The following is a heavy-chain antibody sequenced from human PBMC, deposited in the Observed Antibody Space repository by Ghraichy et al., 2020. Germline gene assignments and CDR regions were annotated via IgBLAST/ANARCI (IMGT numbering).Heavy chain of an antibody. J-gene: IGHJ4*02. Sequence: SQTLSLTCTVSGGSISGYYWSWIRQPQGKGLEWIGYIYYSGSTNYNPSLKSRVTISLDTSKNQLSLNLSSVTAADAAVYYCARQPLGGARKAFDYWSQGTLVTVSS. CDR2: IYYSGST. CDR1: GGSISGYY. V-gene: IGHV4-59*08. CDR3: ARQPLGGARKAFDY. D-gene: IGHD3-16*01.